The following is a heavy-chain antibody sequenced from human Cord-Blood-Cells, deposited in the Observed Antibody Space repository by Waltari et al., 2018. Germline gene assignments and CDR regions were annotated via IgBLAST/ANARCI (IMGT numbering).Heavy chain of an antibody. CDR2: INHSGST. D-gene: IGHD7-27*01. CDR3: ARRRTGDEGQIDY. Sequence: VQLQQWGAGLLKPSETLSLTCAVYGGSFSGYYWSWIRQPPGKGLEWIGEINHSGSTNYNPSLKSRVTISVDTSKNQFSLKLSSVTAADTAVYYCARRRTGDEGQIDYWGQGTLVTVSS. CDR1: GGSFSGYY. V-gene: IGHV4-34*01. J-gene: IGHJ4*02.